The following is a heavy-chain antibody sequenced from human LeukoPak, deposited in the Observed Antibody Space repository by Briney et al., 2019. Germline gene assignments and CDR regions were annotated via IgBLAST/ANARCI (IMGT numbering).Heavy chain of an antibody. Sequence: PGRSLRLSCAASGFTFSSYAMSWVRQAPGKGLEWVSAISGSGGSTYYADSVKGRFTISRDNSKNTLYLQMNSLRAEDTAVYYCAKVMTRTMVRGVPPSDYWGQGTLVTVSS. CDR3: AKVMTRTMVRGVPPSDY. V-gene: IGHV3-23*01. J-gene: IGHJ4*02. CDR1: GFTFSSYA. CDR2: ISGSGGST. D-gene: IGHD3-10*01.